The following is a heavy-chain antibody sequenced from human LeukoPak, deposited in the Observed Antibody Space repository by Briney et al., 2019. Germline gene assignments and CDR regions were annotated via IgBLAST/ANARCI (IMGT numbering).Heavy chain of an antibody. Sequence: SQTLSLTCAISGDSVSSNTAAWNWIRQSPSRGLEWLGRTYYRSKWFNHYALSVKSRIIINPYTSKNQFSLHLSSVTPEDTAVYYCAKGAGDTNWFDPWGQGTLVTVSS. CDR2: TYYRSKWFN. V-gene: IGHV6-1*01. D-gene: IGHD2-21*01. CDR3: AKGAGDTNWFDP. J-gene: IGHJ5*02. CDR1: GDSVSSNTAA.